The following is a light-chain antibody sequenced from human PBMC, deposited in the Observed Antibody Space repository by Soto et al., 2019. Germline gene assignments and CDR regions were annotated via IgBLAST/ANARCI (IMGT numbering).Light chain of an antibody. J-gene: IGKJ1*01. CDR1: QSVSSSY. CDR2: GAS. V-gene: IGKV3-20*01. CDR3: QEYSKWPSRT. Sequence: EIVLTQSPGTLSLSPGERATLSSRASQSVSSSYLAWYQQKPGQAPRLLIYGASSRATGIPDRFSGSGSGSEFTLTISSLQSEDFAVYYCQEYSKWPSRTFGPGTKVDIK.